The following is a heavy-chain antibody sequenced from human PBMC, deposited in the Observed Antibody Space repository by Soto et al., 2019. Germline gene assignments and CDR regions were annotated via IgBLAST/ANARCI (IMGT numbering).Heavy chain of an antibody. Sequence: PVGFLRLSCVASGFTFSSYALHWVRQAPGKGLEWVALISNDGMNTFYADSVKGRMTVSRDKAEKTMYLQMNSLTAEDTAVYYCAKGLRFMEHWGQGTVVTVSS. CDR2: ISNDGMNT. V-gene: IGHV3-30-3*02. J-gene: IGHJ1*01. D-gene: IGHD1-1*01. CDR3: AKGLRFMEH. CDR1: GFTFSSYA.